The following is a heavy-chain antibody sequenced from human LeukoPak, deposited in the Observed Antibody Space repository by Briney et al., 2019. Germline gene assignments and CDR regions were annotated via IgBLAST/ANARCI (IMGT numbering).Heavy chain of an antibody. CDR3: ARGPSVGSGWSPDY. J-gene: IGHJ4*02. CDR2: ISSSGSPI. V-gene: IGHV3-48*03. CDR1: GFTFKNYE. D-gene: IGHD6-19*01. Sequence: GGSLRLSSAASGFTFKNYEMNWVRQTPGKGLEWVSYISSSGSPIYYADSVKGRFIISRDNAKNSLYLQMNSLRAEDTAVYYCARGPSVGSGWSPDYWGQGTLVTVSS.